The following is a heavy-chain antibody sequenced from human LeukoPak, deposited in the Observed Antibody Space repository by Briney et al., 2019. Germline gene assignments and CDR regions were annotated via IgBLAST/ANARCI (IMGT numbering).Heavy chain of an antibody. V-gene: IGHV4-59*12. J-gene: IGHJ5*02. CDR3: ARTDYSIWFDP. D-gene: IGHD2-21*01. Sequence: SETLSLTCTVSGGSISSYYWSWIRQPPGKGLEWIGYIYCSGSTNYNPSLKSRVTISVDTSKNQFSLKLSSVTAADTAVYYCARTDYSIWFDPWGQGTLVTVSS. CDR2: IYCSGST. CDR1: GGSISSYY.